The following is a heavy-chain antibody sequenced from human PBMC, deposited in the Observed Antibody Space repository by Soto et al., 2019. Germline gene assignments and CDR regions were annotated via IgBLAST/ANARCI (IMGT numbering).Heavy chain of an antibody. CDR3: ARDSSSLYVFDY. CDR1: GGTLSSFA. J-gene: IGHJ4*02. Sequence: QVQLVQSGAEVKKPGSSVKVSCKASGGTLSSFAISWVRQAPGQGLEWIGGIIPLWGSTSYAQKFQGRVTITADESTNTAYTELNGLRSEDTAVYYCARDSSSLYVFDYWGQGTLVTVSS. D-gene: IGHD6-13*01. CDR2: IIPLWGST. V-gene: IGHV1-69*01.